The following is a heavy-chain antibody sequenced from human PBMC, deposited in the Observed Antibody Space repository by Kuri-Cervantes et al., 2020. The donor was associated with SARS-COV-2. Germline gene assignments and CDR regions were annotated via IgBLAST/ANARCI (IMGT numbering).Heavy chain of an antibody. CDR2: INAGNGNT. J-gene: IGHJ6*04. D-gene: IGHD2-2*01. CDR3: ARDSAIVVVPAAILLDA. CDR1: GYTFTSYA. V-gene: IGHV1-3*01. Sequence: ASVKVSCKASGYTFTSYAMHWVRQAPGQRLGWMGWINAGNGNTKYSQKFQGRVTITRDTSASTAYMELSSLRSEDTAVYYCARDSAIVVVPAAILLDAWGKGTTVTVSS.